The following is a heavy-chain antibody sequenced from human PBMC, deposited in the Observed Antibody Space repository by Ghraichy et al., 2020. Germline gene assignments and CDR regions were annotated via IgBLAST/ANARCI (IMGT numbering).Heavy chain of an antibody. D-gene: IGHD3-22*01. CDR1: GYSISSGYY. Sequence: SQTLSLTCTVSGYSISSGYYWGWIRQPPGKGLEWIGSIYHSGSTYYNPSLKSRVTISVDTSKNQFSLKLSSVTAADTAVYYCARSSYYDSSGRMGFDYWGQGTLVTVSS. J-gene: IGHJ4*02. V-gene: IGHV4-38-2*02. CDR2: IYHSGST. CDR3: ARSSYYDSSGRMGFDY.